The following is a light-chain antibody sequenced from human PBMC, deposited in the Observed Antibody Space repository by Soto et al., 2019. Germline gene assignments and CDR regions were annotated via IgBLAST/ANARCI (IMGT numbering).Light chain of an antibody. Sequence: EIVLTQSPDTLSVSPGERATLSCRASQSVGRNYLAWYQQKPGQAPRLLIHGASNRATGVPDRFSGSASGTDFTLTISRLEPEDFAGYYCQQYASSPLTFGGGTKVETK. V-gene: IGKV3-20*01. CDR3: QQYASSPLT. CDR2: GAS. J-gene: IGKJ4*01. CDR1: QSVGRNY.